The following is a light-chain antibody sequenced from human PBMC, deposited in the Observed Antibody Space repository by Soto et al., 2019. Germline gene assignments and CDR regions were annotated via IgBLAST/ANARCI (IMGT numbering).Light chain of an antibody. J-gene: IGKJ1*01. Sequence: EVVLTQSPGTLSLSRGEIATLSCRASQSVSSGYLAWYQQKPGQAPRLLIYGASNRATGIPDRFSGSGSGTDFTLTISRLEPEDFAVYYCQQYGSSPRTFGQGTKVDIK. CDR3: QQYGSSPRT. CDR2: GAS. CDR1: QSVSSGY. V-gene: IGKV3-20*01.